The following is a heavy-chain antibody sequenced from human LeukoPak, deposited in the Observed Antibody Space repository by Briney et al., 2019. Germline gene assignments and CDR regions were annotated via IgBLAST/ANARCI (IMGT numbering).Heavy chain of an antibody. Sequence: SETLSLTCTVSGDSISSYYWSWIRQPPGTGLEWIGYIHYSGNTNYNPSLKSRVSISVDTSNNQFSLKLSSVTAADTAVYYCARSGWVGATGAFHIWGQGTLVTVSS. CDR3: ARSGWVGATGAFHI. J-gene: IGHJ3*02. D-gene: IGHD1-26*01. CDR2: IHYSGNT. V-gene: IGHV4-59*01. CDR1: GDSISSYY.